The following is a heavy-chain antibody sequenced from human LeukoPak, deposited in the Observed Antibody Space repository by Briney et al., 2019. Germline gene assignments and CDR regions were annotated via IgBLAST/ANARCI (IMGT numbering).Heavy chain of an antibody. CDR3: AKPEVRYFDWLLYFDQ. J-gene: IGHJ4*02. CDR2: ISGSGGNT. CDR1: GFTFSTYA. V-gene: IGHV3-23*01. Sequence: GGSLRLSCAASGFTFSTYAMTWVRQAPGKGLEWVSSISGSGGNTYYADSVKGRFTISRDNSKNTLYLQMNSLRAEDTAVYYCAKPEVRYFDWLLYFDQWGQGTLVIVSS. D-gene: IGHD3-9*01.